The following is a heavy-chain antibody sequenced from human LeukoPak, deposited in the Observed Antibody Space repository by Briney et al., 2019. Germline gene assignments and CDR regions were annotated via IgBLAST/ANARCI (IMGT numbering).Heavy chain of an antibody. J-gene: IGHJ6*03. D-gene: IGHD3-10*01. V-gene: IGHV3-30*02. CDR2: IRYDGSNK. CDR1: GFTFSNYG. Sequence: GGSLRLSCAASGFTFSNYGMHWVRQAPGKGLEWVTFIRYDGSNKDYADSVKGRFTISRDNSKNTVFLQMNSLRAEDTAVYYCAKGPMGVRGVIKDYYYYMDVWGKGTTVTISS. CDR3: AKGPMGVRGVIKDYYYYMDV.